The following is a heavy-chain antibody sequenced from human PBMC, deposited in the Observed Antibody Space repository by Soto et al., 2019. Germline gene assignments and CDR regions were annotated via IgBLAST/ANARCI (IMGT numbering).Heavy chain of an antibody. CDR2: ISYDGINK. CDR1: GFTFRSYA. Sequence: GGSLRLSCAASGFTFRSYAMHWVRQAPGKGLEWVAVISYDGINKYYADYVKGRFTISRDNSKNKLPLQITSLRAEDRAVYYGARGDCSSTSCYIGNYYYYYYGMDVWGQGTTVTVSS. J-gene: IGHJ6*02. D-gene: IGHD2-2*02. CDR3: ARGDCSSTSCYIGNYYYYYYGMDV. V-gene: IGHV3-30*14.